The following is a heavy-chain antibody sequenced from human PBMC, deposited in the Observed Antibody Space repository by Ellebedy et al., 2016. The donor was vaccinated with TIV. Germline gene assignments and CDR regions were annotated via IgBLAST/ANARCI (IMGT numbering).Heavy chain of an antibody. Sequence: GGSLRLXCAASGFTFSSYGMHWVRQAPGKGLEWVAVISYDGSNKYYADSVKGRFTISRDNSKNTLYLQMNSLRAEDTAVYYCARDHGSGTYYPLYYFDYWGQGTLVTVSS. CDR1: GFTFSSYG. J-gene: IGHJ4*02. V-gene: IGHV3-30*03. D-gene: IGHD3-10*01. CDR2: ISYDGSNK. CDR3: ARDHGSGTYYPLYYFDY.